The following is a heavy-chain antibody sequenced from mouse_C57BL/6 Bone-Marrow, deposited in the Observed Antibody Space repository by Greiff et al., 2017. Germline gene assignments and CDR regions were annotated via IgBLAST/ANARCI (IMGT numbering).Heavy chain of an antibody. CDR1: GFNIKDYY. V-gene: IGHV14-1*01. Sequence: VQLQQSGAELVRPGASVKLSCTASGFNIKDYYMHWVKQRPEQGLEWIGRIDPEDGDTEYAPKFQGKATMTADTSSNAAYLQLSSLTSEDTAVYYCTGPYYSGSSYGYWGQGTTLTVSS. CDR3: TGPYYSGSSYGY. D-gene: IGHD1-1*01. J-gene: IGHJ2*01. CDR2: IDPEDGDT.